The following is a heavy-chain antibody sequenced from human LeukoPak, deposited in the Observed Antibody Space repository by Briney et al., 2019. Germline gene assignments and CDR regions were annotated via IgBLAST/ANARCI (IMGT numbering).Heavy chain of an antibody. J-gene: IGHJ3*02. D-gene: IGHD3-10*01. CDR3: TRVAFGDHLDI. CDR2: IYYSGTT. CDR1: GGSISSNSDY. Sequence: SETLSLTCTVSGGSISSNSDYWGWIHQPPGKGLEWIGSIYYSGTTYYNPSLKSRVTISLDTSKNQFSLKVTSMTAADTAVYSCTRVAFGDHLDIWGQGTMVTVSS. V-gene: IGHV4-39*07.